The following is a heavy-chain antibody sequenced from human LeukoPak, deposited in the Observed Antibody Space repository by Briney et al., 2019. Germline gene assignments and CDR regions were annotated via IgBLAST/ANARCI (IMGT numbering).Heavy chain of an antibody. CDR3: ARQPPTVSASRHFFDY. D-gene: IGHD4-17*01. Sequence: GESLKISCKGSGYSFTSYWIGWVRQMLGEGLEWMGIIFPGDSDTRYSPSFQGQVTISADTSISTAYPQWRSLKAADTAMYYCARQPPTVSASRHFFDYWGQGVLVTVSS. CDR2: IFPGDSDT. V-gene: IGHV5-51*01. CDR1: GYSFTSYW. J-gene: IGHJ4*02.